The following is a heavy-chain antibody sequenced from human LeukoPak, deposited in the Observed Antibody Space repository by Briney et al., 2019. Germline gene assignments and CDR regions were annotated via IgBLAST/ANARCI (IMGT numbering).Heavy chain of an antibody. CDR3: AKGHRYSGSYHFDY. Sequence: PGGSLRLSCAASGFTFSSYSMNWVRQAPGKGLEWVSSISSSSSYIYYADSVKGRFTISRDNAKNTLYLHMNSLRAEDTAVYYCAKGHRYSGSYHFDYWGQGTLVTVSS. CDR1: GFTFSSYS. J-gene: IGHJ4*02. D-gene: IGHD1-26*01. CDR2: ISSSSSYI. V-gene: IGHV3-21*04.